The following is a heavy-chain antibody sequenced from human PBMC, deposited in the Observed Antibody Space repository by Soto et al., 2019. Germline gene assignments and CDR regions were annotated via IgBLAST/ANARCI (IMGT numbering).Heavy chain of an antibody. CDR2: IYYSGST. CDR1: GGSISSSSYY. J-gene: IGHJ6*02. CDR3: ARRWLGLGLSDV. V-gene: IGHV4-39*01. Sequence: SSETLSLTCTVSGGSISSSSYYWGWIRQPPGKGLEWIGSIYYSGSTYYNPSLKSRVTISVDTSKNQFSLKLSSVTAADTAVYYCARRWLGLGLSDVWGQGTTVTVSS. D-gene: IGHD3-9*01.